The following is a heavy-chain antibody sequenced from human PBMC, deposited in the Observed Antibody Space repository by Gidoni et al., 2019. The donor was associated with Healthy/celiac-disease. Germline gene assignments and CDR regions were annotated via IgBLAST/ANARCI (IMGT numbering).Heavy chain of an antibody. J-gene: IGHJ6*03. Sequence: QVQLVQSGAEVKKPGSSVKVSCKASGGTFSSYAISWVRQAPGQGLEWMGGIIPIFGTANYAQKFQGRVTITADESTSTAYMELSSLRSEDTAVYYCARHIVVVTATARGYYYYMDVWGKGTTVTVSS. CDR2: IIPIFGTA. CDR1: GGTFSSYA. CDR3: ARHIVVVTATARGYYYYMDV. D-gene: IGHD2-21*02. V-gene: IGHV1-69*01.